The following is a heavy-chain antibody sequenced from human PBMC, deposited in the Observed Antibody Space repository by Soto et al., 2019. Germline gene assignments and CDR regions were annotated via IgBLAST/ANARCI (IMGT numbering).Heavy chain of an antibody. CDR2: INHSGST. CDR3: ARLRGYSGYDSFDY. Sequence: SETLSLTCAVYGGSFSCYYWSWIRQAPGKGLEWIGEINHSGSTNYNPSLKSRVTISVDTSKNQFSLKLSSVTAADTAVYYCARLRGYSGYDSFDYWGQGTLVTVSS. V-gene: IGHV4-34*01. D-gene: IGHD5-12*01. J-gene: IGHJ4*02. CDR1: GGSFSCYY.